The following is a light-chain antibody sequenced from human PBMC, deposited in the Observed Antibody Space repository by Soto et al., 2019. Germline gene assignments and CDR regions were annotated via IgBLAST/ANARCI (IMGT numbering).Light chain of an antibody. CDR3: HQYDTLPLT. CDR1: QSVSSNY. V-gene: IGKV3-20*01. CDR2: DAS. J-gene: IGKJ4*01. Sequence: ETVLPQTPGTLYFSPGERATLSCRASQSVSSNYLGWYQQIPGRAPRVLIFDASIRATGIPDRFSGSGSGTDFTLTISRLEPEDFAVYYCHQYDTLPLTFGGGTKVDIK.